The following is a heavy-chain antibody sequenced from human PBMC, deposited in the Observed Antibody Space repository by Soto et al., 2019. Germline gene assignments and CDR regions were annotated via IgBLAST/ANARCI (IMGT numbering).Heavy chain of an antibody. Sequence: GGSLRLSCAASGFTFSSYAMSWVRQAPGKGLEWVSAISGSGGSTYYADSVKGRFTISRDNSKNTLYLQMNSLRAEDTAVYYCAKEEGVLLWFGDHVAGFDYWGQGTLVTVSS. CDR2: ISGSGGST. CDR3: AKEEGVLLWFGDHVAGFDY. J-gene: IGHJ4*02. D-gene: IGHD3-10*01. CDR1: GFTFSSYA. V-gene: IGHV3-23*01.